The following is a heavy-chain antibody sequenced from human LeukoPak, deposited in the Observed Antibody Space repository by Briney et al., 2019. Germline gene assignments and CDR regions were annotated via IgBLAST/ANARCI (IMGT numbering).Heavy chain of an antibody. Sequence: SLRLSCAASGFTFDDYAMHWVRQAPGKGLEWVSGISWNSGSIGYADSVKGRFTISRDNAKNSLYLQMNSLRAEDTALYYCAKDRRPGYLDYYFDYWGQGTLVTVSS. CDR1: GFTFDDYA. D-gene: IGHD1-26*01. J-gene: IGHJ4*02. V-gene: IGHV3-9*01. CDR3: AKDRRPGYLDYYFDY. CDR2: ISWNSGSI.